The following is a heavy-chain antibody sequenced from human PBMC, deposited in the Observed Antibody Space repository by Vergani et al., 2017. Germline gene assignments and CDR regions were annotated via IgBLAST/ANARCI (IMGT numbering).Heavy chain of an antibody. V-gene: IGHV4-34*01. CDR1: GGSFSGYY. Sequence: QVQLQQWGAGLLKPSETLSLTCAVYGGSFSGYYWSWIRQPPGKGLEWIGEINHSGSTNYNPSLKSRVTISVDTSKNQFSLKLSSVTAADTAVYYCARGQKESTSYHLFDPWGQGTLVTVSS. CDR2: INHSGST. J-gene: IGHJ5*02. CDR3: ARGQKESTSYHLFDP. D-gene: IGHD2-2*01.